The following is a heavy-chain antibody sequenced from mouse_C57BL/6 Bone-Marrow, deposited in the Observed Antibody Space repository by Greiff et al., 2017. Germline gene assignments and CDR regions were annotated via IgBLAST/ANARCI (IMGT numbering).Heavy chain of an antibody. CDR1: GYTFTDYE. J-gene: IGHJ4*01. V-gene: IGHV1-15*01. Sequence: QVQLKQSGAELVRPGASVTLSCKASGYTFTDYEMHWVKQTPVHGLEWIGAIDPETGGTAYNQKFKGKAILTADKSSSTAYMELRSLTSEDSAVYYCTETAQATPYYAMDYWGQGTSVTVSS. CDR3: TETAQATPYYAMDY. D-gene: IGHD3-2*02. CDR2: IDPETGGT.